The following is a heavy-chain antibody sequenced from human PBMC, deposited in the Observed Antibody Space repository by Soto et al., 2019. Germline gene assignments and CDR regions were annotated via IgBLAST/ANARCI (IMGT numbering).Heavy chain of an antibody. Sequence: GASVKVSCKASGYTFTSYGISWVRQAPGQGLEWMGWISAYNGNTNYAQKLQGRVTMTTDTSTSTAYMELRSLRSDDTAVYYCARDEYYYDSSGHSGDFDYWGQGTLVTVS. V-gene: IGHV1-18*01. CDR1: GYTFTSYG. CDR3: ARDEYYYDSSGHSGDFDY. D-gene: IGHD3-22*01. J-gene: IGHJ4*02. CDR2: ISAYNGNT.